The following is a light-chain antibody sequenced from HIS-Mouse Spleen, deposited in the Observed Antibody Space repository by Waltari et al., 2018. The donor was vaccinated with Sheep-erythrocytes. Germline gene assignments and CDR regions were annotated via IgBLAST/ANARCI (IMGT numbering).Light chain of an antibody. CDR1: QDISNY. V-gene: IGKV1-33*01. CDR3: QQYDNLLT. CDR2: DAS. Sequence: DIQMTQSPSSLSASVGDRVTITCQASQDISNYLNWYQQKPGKAPKLLIYDASNLATGVPSRFSGSGSGTDFTFTISSLQPEDIATYYCQQYDNLLTFGGGTK. J-gene: IGKJ4*01.